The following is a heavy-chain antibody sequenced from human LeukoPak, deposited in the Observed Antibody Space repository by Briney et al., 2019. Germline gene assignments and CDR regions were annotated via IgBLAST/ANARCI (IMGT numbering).Heavy chain of an antibody. Sequence: GGSLRLSCAASGFTVSSNYMSWVRQAPGKGLEWVAVIWYDGSNKYYADSVKGRFTISRDNSKNTLYLQMNSLRAEDTAVYYCASSYSSSWYNYWGQGTLVTVSS. CDR3: ASSYSSSWYNY. D-gene: IGHD6-13*01. J-gene: IGHJ4*02. V-gene: IGHV3-33*08. CDR1: GFTVSSNY. CDR2: IWYDGSNK.